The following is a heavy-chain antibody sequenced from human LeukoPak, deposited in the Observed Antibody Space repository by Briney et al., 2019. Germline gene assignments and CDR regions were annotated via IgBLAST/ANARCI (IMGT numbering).Heavy chain of an antibody. D-gene: IGHD6-19*01. J-gene: IGHJ3*02. CDR2: IWFDGKIK. Sequence: PWGSLRLSCAASGFMFSSHGIHWVRQAPGRGLECVAVIWFDGKIKFYADSVEGRFTISRDNSRNTLFLQMDGLRVEDSGVYHCAREGSASQTDALDIWGQGPMVPVSS. CDR1: GFMFSSHG. V-gene: IGHV3-33*01. CDR3: AREGSASQTDALDI.